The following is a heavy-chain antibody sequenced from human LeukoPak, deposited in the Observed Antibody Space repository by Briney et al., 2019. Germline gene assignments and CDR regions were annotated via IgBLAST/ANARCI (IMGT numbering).Heavy chain of an antibody. V-gene: IGHV4-39*01. D-gene: IGHD6-19*01. J-gene: IGHJ6*03. CDR1: GGSISSSSYY. CDR3: ARAIDSGWYGEGDYYYMDV. Sequence: SETLSLTCTVSGGSISSSSYYWGWIRQPPGKGLEWIGSIYYSGSTYYNPSLKSRVTISVDTSKNQFSLKLSSVTAADTAVYYCARAIDSGWYGEGDYYYMDVWGKGTTVTVSS. CDR2: IYYSGST.